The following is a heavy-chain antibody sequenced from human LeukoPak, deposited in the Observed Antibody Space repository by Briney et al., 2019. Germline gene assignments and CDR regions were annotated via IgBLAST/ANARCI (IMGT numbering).Heavy chain of an antibody. CDR1: GGSISSYY. V-gene: IGHV4-59*07. D-gene: IGHD3-16*02. CDR2: IYYSGST. J-gene: IGHJ4*02. CDR3: ARVVCGSYRYAN. Sequence: SDTLSLTCTVSGGSISSYYWSWIRQPPEKGLEWIGYIYYSGSTNYNPSLKSRVTISVDTSKNQFSLKLSSVTAADTAVYYCARVVCGSYRYANWGQGTLVTVSS.